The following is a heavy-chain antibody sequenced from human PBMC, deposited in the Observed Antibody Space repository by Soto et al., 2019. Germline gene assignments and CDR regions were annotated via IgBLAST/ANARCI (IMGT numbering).Heavy chain of an antibody. V-gene: IGHV4-61*01. CDR1: GGSVSSGSYY. CDR3: AREVGYGDYKRDYFDY. D-gene: IGHD4-17*01. Sequence: QVQLQESGPGLVKPSETLSLTCTVSGGSVSSGSYYWSWIRQPPGKGLEWIGYIYYSGSTKYNPSLKSRVTISVDTSKNQFSLKLSSVTAADTAVYYCAREVGYGDYKRDYFDYWGQGTLVTVSS. J-gene: IGHJ4*02. CDR2: IYYSGST.